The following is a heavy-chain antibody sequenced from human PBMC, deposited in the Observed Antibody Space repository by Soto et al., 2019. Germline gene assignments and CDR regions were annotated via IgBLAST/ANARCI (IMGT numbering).Heavy chain of an antibody. J-gene: IGHJ6*02. CDR2: IIPIFGTA. Sequence: ASVKVSCKASGGTFSSYAISWVRHAPGQGLEWMGGIIPIFGTANYAQKFQGRVTITADESTSTAYMELSSLRSEDTAVYYCARGKQLVQSSGYYGMDVWGQGTTVTVAS. CDR3: ARGKQLVQSSGYYGMDV. CDR1: GGTFSSYA. D-gene: IGHD6-6*01. V-gene: IGHV1-69*13.